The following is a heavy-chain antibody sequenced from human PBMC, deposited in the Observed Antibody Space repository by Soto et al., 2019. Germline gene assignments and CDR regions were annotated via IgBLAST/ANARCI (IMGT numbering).Heavy chain of an antibody. CDR2: ISAYNGNT. J-gene: IGHJ6*02. CDR3: ARDQASGSSSSPHYYYYGMDV. CDR1: GYTFTSYG. Sequence: GASVKVSCKASGYTFTSYGISWVRQAPGQGLEWVGWISAYNGNTNYAQKLQGRVTMTTDTSTSTAYMELRSLRSDDTAVYYCARDQASGSSSSPHYYYYGMDVWGQGTTVTVSS. V-gene: IGHV1-18*04. D-gene: IGHD6-6*01.